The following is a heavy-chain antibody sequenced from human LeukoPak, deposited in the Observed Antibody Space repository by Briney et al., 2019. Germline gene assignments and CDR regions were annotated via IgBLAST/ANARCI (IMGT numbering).Heavy chain of an antibody. CDR3: ARGGVYSSGSYYLYYFDY. V-gene: IGHV3-30-3*01. CDR1: GFTFSSYG. Sequence: QSGGSLRLSCVASGFTFSSYGMHWVRQAPGKGLEWVALISYDGSNKYYADSVKGRFTISRDNSKNTLYLQMNSLRAEDTAVYYCARGGVYSSGSYYLYYFDYWGQGTLVTVSS. D-gene: IGHD6-19*01. J-gene: IGHJ4*02. CDR2: ISYDGSNK.